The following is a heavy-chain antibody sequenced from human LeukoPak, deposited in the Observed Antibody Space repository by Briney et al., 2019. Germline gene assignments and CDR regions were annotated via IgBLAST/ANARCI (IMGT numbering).Heavy chain of an antibody. V-gene: IGHV3-48*04. CDR2: ISSSGSTI. Sequence: GGSLRLSCAASGFTLSSYWMSWVRQAPGKGLEWVSYISSSGSTIYYADSVKGRFTISRDNAKNSLYLQMNSLRAEDTAVYYCARDPPRIAAAGTKAFDIWGQGTMVTVSS. CDR1: GFTLSSYW. D-gene: IGHD6-13*01. J-gene: IGHJ3*02. CDR3: ARDPPRIAAAGTKAFDI.